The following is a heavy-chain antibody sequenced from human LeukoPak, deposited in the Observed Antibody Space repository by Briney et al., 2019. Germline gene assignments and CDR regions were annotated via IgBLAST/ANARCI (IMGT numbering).Heavy chain of an antibody. CDR3: ATAGQLWLPFDY. Sequence: GESLKISCKGSAYIFTNYWIGWVRQLPGKDLEWMGIIYPADSDTRYSPSFQGQVTISADKSISTAYLQWSSLKASDTAMYYCATAGQLWLPFDYWGQGTLVTVSS. CDR1: AYIFTNYW. D-gene: IGHD5-18*01. V-gene: IGHV5-51*01. CDR2: IYPADSDT. J-gene: IGHJ4*02.